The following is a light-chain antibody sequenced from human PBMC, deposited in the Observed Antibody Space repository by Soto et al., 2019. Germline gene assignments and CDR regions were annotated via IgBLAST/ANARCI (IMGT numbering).Light chain of an antibody. V-gene: IGLV2-14*01. CDR1: SSDVGGYNY. CDR3: SSYTSSSTRV. Sequence: QSALTQPASVSGSPGQSITISCTGTSSDVGGYNYVSWYQQHPGKAPKLMIYEVSNRPSGVSNRFSGSKSGHTASLTISGLQAEDEADYYCSSYTSSSTRVFGGGTMLTVL. J-gene: IGLJ3*02. CDR2: EVS.